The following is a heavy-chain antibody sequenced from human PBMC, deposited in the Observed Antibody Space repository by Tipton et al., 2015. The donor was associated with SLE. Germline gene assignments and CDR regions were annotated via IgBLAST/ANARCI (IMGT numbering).Heavy chain of an antibody. V-gene: IGHV3-7*01. CDR1: GFTFSSYW. J-gene: IGHJ3*02. CDR2: IKQDGSEK. D-gene: IGHD3-3*01. Sequence: SLRLSCLASGFTFSSYWMSWVRQTPGKGLEWVANIKQDGSEKYYVDSVKGRFTISRDNAKNSLYLQMNSLRAEDTAVYYCATVLRFLEWLGRDAFDIWGQGTMVTVSS. CDR3: ATVLRFLEWLGRDAFDI.